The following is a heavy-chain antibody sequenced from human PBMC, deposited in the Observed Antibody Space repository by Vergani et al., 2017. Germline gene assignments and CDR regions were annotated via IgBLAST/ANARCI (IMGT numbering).Heavy chain of an antibody. CDR2: INPNSGGT. J-gene: IGHJ3*02. CDR3: ARIEIVGATREVGAFDI. CDR1: GYTFTGYY. Sequence: QVQLVQSGAEVKKPGASVKVSCKASGYTFTGYYMHWVRQAPGQGLEWMGWINPNSGGTNYAQKFQGRVTMTRDTSIKTAYMELSRLRSDETDVYYCARIEIVGATREVGAFDIWGQGTMVTVSS. V-gene: IGHV1-2*02. D-gene: IGHD1-26*01.